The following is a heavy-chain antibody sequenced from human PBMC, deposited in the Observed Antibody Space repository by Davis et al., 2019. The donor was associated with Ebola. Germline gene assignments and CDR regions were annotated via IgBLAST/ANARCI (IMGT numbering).Heavy chain of an antibody. CDR3: ARIITGTLYYYYYGMGV. CDR1: GFTFSSHS. Sequence: GESLKTPCAAPGFTFSSHSMNWVRQAPGKGLEWVSSISSSSSYIYYADSVKGRFTISRDNAKNSLYLKMNSLRDEDTAVYYCARIITGTLYYYYYGMGVWGQGTTVTVSS. J-gene: IGHJ6*02. V-gene: IGHV3-21*01. CDR2: ISSSSSYI. D-gene: IGHD1-7*01.